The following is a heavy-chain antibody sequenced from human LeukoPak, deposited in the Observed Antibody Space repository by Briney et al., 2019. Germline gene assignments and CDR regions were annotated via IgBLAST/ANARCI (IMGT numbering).Heavy chain of an antibody. V-gene: IGHV7-4-1*02. D-gene: IGHD6-13*01. J-gene: IGHJ4*02. CDR2: INTNTGNP. Sequence: ASVKVSCKASGYTFTNYAMNWVRQAPGQGLEWMGWINTNTGNPTYAQGFTGRFVFSLDTSVSTTYLQISSLTAEDTAVYYCASFLPYSSTWYIDYWGQGTLVTVSS. CDR3: ASFLPYSSTWYIDY. CDR1: GYTFTNYA.